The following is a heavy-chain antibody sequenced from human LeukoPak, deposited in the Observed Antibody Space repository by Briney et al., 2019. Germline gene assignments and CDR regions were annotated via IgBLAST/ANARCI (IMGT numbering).Heavy chain of an antibody. Sequence: PGGTLRLSCAASGFTFDDYAMHWVRHAPGKGLEWVSGISWNSGYIAYADSVKGRFTISRDNAKNSLYLQMNSLRAEDTAFYYCAKDRYTSSWNWFDPWGQGTLVTVSS. J-gene: IGHJ5*02. CDR1: GFTFDDYA. V-gene: IGHV3-9*01. CDR2: ISWNSGYI. D-gene: IGHD6-13*01. CDR3: AKDRYTSSWNWFDP.